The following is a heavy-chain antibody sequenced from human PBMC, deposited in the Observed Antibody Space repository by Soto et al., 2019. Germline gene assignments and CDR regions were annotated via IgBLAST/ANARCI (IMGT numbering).Heavy chain of an antibody. CDR1: GGSISSYY. D-gene: IGHD3-10*01. CDR2: IYYSGST. CDR3: ARVWGGAFDF. J-gene: IGHJ3*01. Sequence: SETLSLTCTVSGGSISSYYWSWIRQPPGKGLEWIGYIYYSGSTKYNPSLKSRVTISVDTSKNRFSLRLSSVTAAGTAVYYCARVWGGAFDFWGQGTMVTVSS. V-gene: IGHV4-59*01.